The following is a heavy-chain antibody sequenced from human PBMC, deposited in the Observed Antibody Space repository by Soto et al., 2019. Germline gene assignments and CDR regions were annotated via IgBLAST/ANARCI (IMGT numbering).Heavy chain of an antibody. D-gene: IGHD5-18*01. Sequence: RLIHTPGQGLEWMGGIIPIFGTANYAQKSQGRVTITADKSTSTAYMELSSLRSEDTVVYYCTKLKATGYSSGLDIWGQGTTVTVSS. J-gene: IGHJ6*02. V-gene: IGHV1-69*06. CDR3: TKLKATGYSSGLDI. CDR2: IIPIFGTA.